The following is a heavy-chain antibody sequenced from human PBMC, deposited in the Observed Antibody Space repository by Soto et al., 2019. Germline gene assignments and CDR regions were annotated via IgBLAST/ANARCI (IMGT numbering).Heavy chain of an antibody. CDR3: ARRLDDTPETFFNWFDP. J-gene: IGHJ5*02. V-gene: IGHV4-31*03. CDR1: GGSINTGGYY. Sequence: QVQLQESGPGLVKPSQTLSLTCTVSGGSINTGGYYWVWIRHLPGEGLEWIGHIFYTGTAYYNPSLRSRVTVSIDTSANQFSLHMYSVTAADTAMYYCARRLDDTPETFFNWFDPWGQGILVTVSS. D-gene: IGHD2-15*01. CDR2: IFYTGTA.